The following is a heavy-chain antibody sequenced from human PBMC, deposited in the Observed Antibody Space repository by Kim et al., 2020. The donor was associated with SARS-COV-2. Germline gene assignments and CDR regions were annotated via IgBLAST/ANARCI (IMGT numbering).Heavy chain of an antibody. V-gene: IGHV3-30*14. CDR3: GKGTDTGAYLTDY. CDR2: MSHDGSNI. Sequence: GGSLRLSCAASGFSFSSRSVHWVRQAPGKGLEWVAVMSHDGSNIQYGVSMKGRFTVSRDNSKNTVYLQMIGLRVEDTALYFCGKGTDTGAYLTDYWGQGTLVTVSS. J-gene: IGHJ4*02. D-gene: IGHD7-27*01. CDR1: GFSFSSRS.